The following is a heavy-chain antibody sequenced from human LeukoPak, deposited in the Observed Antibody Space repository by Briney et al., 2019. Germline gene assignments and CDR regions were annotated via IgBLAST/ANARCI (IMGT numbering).Heavy chain of an antibody. CDR1: GFTFSSYG. V-gene: IGHV3-30*18. Sequence: GGSLRLSCAASGFTFSSYGMHWVRQAPGKGLEWVAVISYDGSNKYYADSVKGRFTISRDNSKNTLYLQMNSLRAEDTAIYYCAKDRSSTLWYFDYWGQGAQVTVSS. J-gene: IGHJ4*02. CDR2: ISYDGSNK. D-gene: IGHD2-2*01. CDR3: AKDRSSTLWYFDY.